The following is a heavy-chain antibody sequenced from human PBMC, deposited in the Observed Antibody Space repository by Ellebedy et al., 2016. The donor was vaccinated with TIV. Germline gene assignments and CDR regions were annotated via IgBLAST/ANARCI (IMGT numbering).Heavy chain of an antibody. CDR3: ARGHGSGYIAVAEEYFQH. D-gene: IGHD6-19*01. Sequence: ASVKVSCXASGYTFTSYGISWVRQAPGQGLEWMGWISAYNGNTNYAQKLQGRVTMTTDTSTSTAYMELRSLRSDDTAVYYCARGHGSGYIAVAEEYFQHWGQGTLVTVSS. CDR2: ISAYNGNT. J-gene: IGHJ1*01. V-gene: IGHV1-18*01. CDR1: GYTFTSYG.